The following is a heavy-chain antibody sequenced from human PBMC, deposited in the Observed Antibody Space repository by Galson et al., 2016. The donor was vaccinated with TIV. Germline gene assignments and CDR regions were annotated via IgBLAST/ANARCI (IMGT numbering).Heavy chain of an antibody. J-gene: IGHJ4*02. Sequence: SLRLSCAGAGFIFEDYAMNWVRQVPGKGLEWVSYINWNSDTIRYAESVKGRFTISRDNAKNSLYLQMDSLRPEDTALYFCARDRGLSGYYFDYWGQGTLVTVSS. CDR2: INWNSDTI. CDR3: ARDRGLSGYYFDY. D-gene: IGHD2-2*03. CDR1: GFIFEDYA. V-gene: IGHV3-9*01.